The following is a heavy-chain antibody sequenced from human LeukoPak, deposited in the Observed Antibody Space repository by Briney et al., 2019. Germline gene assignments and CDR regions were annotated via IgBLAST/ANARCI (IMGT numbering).Heavy chain of an antibody. D-gene: IGHD3-16*02. J-gene: IGHJ4*02. CDR2: IWYDGSNK. CDR3: ARVYRHLSIDD. CDR1: GFTFSSYG. Sequence: GGSLRLSCAASGFTFSSYGMHWVRQAPGKGLEWVAVIWYDGSNKYYAGSVKGRFTISRDNGKNSLYLQMNSLRAEDTAVYYCARVYRHLSIDDWGQGTLVTVSS. V-gene: IGHV3-33*01.